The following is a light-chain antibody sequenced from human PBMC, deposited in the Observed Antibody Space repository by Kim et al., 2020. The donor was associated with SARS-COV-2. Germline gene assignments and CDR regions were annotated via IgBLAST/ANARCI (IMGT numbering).Light chain of an antibody. CDR2: STS. V-gene: IGKV1-12*01. CDR1: ENIGSW. Sequence: SASVGDRVTITCRASENIGSWLAWYQQKPGKAPSLLIYSTSTLRSGVPSRFSGSGSGTDFTLTVSSLQPEDSAVYYCQQLNGFPLTFGGGTKLEI. J-gene: IGKJ4*01. CDR3: QQLNGFPLT.